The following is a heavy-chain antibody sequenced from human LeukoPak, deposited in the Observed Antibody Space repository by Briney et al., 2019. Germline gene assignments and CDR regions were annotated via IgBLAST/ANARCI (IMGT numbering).Heavy chain of an antibody. CDR1: GGSFSGYY. CDR3: ARGLCSGGSCYSYYFDY. D-gene: IGHD2-15*01. CDR2: TNHSGST. V-gene: IGHV4-34*01. Sequence: SETLSLTCAVYGGSFSGYYWSWIPQPPGKGLEWIGKTNHSGSTNYNPSLKSRVTISVDTSKNQFSLKLSSVTAADTAVYYCARGLCSGGSCYSYYFDYWGQGTLVTVSS. J-gene: IGHJ4*02.